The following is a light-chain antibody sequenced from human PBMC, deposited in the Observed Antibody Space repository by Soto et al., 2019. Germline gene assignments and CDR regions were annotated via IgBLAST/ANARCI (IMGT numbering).Light chain of an antibody. V-gene: IGKV1-5*03. CDR2: KAS. J-gene: IGKJ2*01. Sequence: DIQMTQSPSTLSGSVGDRVTITCRASQSVTNWLAWYQQKPGKAPKLLIYKASTLESAVPSRFSGSGSGTEFTLTISCVQPDDFATYYCQQYNSYSSYTFGQGTKLEIK. CDR1: QSVTNW. CDR3: QQYNSYSSYT.